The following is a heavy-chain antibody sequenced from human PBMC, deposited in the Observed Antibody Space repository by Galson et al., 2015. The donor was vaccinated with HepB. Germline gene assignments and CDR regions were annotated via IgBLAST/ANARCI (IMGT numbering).Heavy chain of an antibody. J-gene: IGHJ4*02. Sequence: SVKVSCKASGYTFTRYGINWVRQAPGQGLEWMGWININTGNPTYAQGFTGRFVFSLDTSVSTAYPQISSLKAEDTAVYYCARDYYDSSSDYWGQGTLVTVSS. D-gene: IGHD3-22*01. V-gene: IGHV7-4-1*02. CDR3: ARDYYDSSSDY. CDR1: GYTFTRYG. CDR2: ININTGNP.